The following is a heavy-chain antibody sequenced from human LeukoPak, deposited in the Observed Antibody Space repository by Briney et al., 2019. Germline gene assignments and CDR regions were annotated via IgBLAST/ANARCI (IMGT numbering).Heavy chain of an antibody. CDR1: GGSISSSSHY. CDR2: IYYTGTT. D-gene: IGHD4-17*01. J-gene: IGHJ5*02. CDR3: ARHFSGDYSWFDP. Sequence: SETLSLTCTVSGGSISSSSHYWSWIRQPPGKGLEWIGYIYYTGTTNYNPSFKSRVTISLDTSKTQFSLTLSSVTAADTAVYYCARHFSGDYSWFDPWGQGTLVTVSS. V-gene: IGHV4-61*05.